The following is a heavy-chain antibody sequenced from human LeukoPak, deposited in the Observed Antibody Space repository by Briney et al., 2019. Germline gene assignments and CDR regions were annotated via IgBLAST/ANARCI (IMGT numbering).Heavy chain of an antibody. CDR3: AIIVVVTAMGAFDI. Sequence: ASVKVSCKVSGYTLTELSMHWVRQAPGKGLEWMGGLDPEDGETIYAQKFQGRVTMTEDTSTDTAYMELRSLRSEDTAVYYCAIIVVVTAMGAFDIWGQGTMVTVSS. CDR1: GYTLTELS. V-gene: IGHV1-24*01. D-gene: IGHD2-21*02. CDR2: LDPEDGET. J-gene: IGHJ3*02.